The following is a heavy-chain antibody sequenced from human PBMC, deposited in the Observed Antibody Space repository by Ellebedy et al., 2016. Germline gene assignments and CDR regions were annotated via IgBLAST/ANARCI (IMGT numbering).Heavy chain of an antibody. CDR2: INGGRSYI. Sequence: ETLSLTCAASGFIFSDYVMNWVRQAPGKGLEWVSSINGGRSYIYYADSVKGRFTISRDNAKNSLHLQMNSLRADDTAVYYCVRDVSYTGWGTFFDYWGQGALVTVSS. D-gene: IGHD6-19*01. V-gene: IGHV3-21*01. CDR1: GFIFSDYV. J-gene: IGHJ4*02. CDR3: VRDVSYTGWGTFFDY.